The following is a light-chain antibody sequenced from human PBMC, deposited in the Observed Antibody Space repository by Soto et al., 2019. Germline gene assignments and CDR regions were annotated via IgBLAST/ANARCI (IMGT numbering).Light chain of an antibody. V-gene: IGKV1D-13*01. J-gene: IGKJ4*01. CDR2: DAS. CDR3: QQFNNPHT. CDR1: QGISSA. Sequence: AIQLTQSPSSLSASVGDRVTITCRASQGISSALAWYQQKPGKAPKLLIYDASSLESGVPSRFSGSGSGTHFTLTISSQQPEDFATYYCQQFNNPHTFCGRTKVEIK.